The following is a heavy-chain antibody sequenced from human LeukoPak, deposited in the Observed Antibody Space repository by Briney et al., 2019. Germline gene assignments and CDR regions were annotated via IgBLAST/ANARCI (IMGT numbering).Heavy chain of an antibody. V-gene: IGHV3-33*01. CDR3: VRSARDCSSTSCRLDP. CDR2: IWYDGSNE. Sequence: GRSLRLSCAASGFSFSSYVMHWVRQAPGKGLEWVAVIWYDGSNEYYVDSVKGRFTISRDNSKNTLYLQMNSLRAEDTAVYYCVRSARDCSSTSCRLDPWGLGTLVTVSS. CDR1: GFSFSSYV. D-gene: IGHD2-2*01. J-gene: IGHJ5*02.